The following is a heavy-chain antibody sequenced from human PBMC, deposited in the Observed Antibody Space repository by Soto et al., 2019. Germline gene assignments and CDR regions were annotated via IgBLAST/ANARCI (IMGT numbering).Heavy chain of an antibody. J-gene: IGHJ4*02. D-gene: IGHD5-12*01. CDR1: GYSFAGYW. CDR3: ARQIYDSDTGPNFQYYFDS. Sequence: GESLKISCKGSGYSFAGYWITWVRQKPGKGLEWMGRIDPSDSQTYYSPSFRGHVTISVTKSITTVFLQWSSLRASDTAMYYCARQIYDSDTGPNFQYYFDSWGQGTPVTVS. CDR2: IDPSDSQT. V-gene: IGHV5-10-1*01.